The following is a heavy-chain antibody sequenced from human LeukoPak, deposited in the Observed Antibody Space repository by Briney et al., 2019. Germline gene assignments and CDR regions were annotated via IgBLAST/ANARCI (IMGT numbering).Heavy chain of an antibody. CDR3: AREGASMTTVTYYYYGMDV. J-gene: IGHJ6*02. CDR1: AFTFSSYA. CDR2: ISYDGSNK. Sequence: GRSMTLSCAASAFTFSSYAVHWVRQAQGKGLGWVAVISYDGSNKSYADSVKGRFTISRDKSKNPLYLQMNSLRADDTAVYYCAREGASMTTVTYYYYGMDVWGQGTTVTVSS. V-gene: IGHV3-30-3*01. D-gene: IGHD4-17*01.